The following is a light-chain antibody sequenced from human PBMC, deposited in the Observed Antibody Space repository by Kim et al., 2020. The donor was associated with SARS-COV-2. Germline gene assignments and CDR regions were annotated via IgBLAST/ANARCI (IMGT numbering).Light chain of an antibody. V-gene: IGLV1-40*01. CDR2: SNG. J-gene: IGLJ1*01. CDR1: SSNIGAGYD. Sequence: QSVLTQPPSVSGAPGQTVTVSCIGSSSNIGAGYDVHWYQHLPTTAPKLLIYSNGNRPSGVPDRFSGSKSGTSASLAITGLQAEDEADYYCQSYDSSLSGYVFGSGTQLTVL. CDR3: QSYDSSLSGYV.